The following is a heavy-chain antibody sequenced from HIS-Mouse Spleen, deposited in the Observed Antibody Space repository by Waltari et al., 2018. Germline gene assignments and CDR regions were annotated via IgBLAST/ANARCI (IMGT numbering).Heavy chain of an antibody. D-gene: IGHD1-26*01. CDR2: ISYDGSNK. CDR3: AKDRGSQFDY. V-gene: IGHV3-30*18. CDR1: GFTFSSYG. Sequence: QVQLVESGGGVVQPGRSLRLSCAASGFTFSSYGMHWVRQAPGKGLEVVAVISYDGSNKYYADSVKGRFTISRDNSKNTLYLQMNSLRAEDTAVYYCAKDRGSQFDYWGQGTLVTVSS. J-gene: IGHJ4*02.